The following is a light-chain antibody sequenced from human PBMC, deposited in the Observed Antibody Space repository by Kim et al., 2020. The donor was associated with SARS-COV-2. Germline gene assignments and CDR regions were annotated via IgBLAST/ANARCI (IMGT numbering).Light chain of an antibody. CDR1: QDISHS. Sequence: AFVGDRVTIPCRASQDISHSLAWFQQKPGKAPKSLIYAASSLHRGVPSKFSGSGSGTDFTLIISSLQPEDFATYYCQQYKSYPLTFGGGTKVDIK. CDR2: AAS. CDR3: QQYKSYPLT. J-gene: IGKJ4*01. V-gene: IGKV1-16*02.